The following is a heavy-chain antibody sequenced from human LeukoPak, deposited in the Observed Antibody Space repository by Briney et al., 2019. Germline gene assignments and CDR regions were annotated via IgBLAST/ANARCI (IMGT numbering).Heavy chain of an antibody. CDR2: IRYDGSNK. V-gene: IGHV3-30*02. Sequence: PGGSLRLSCAASGLTFSSYGMHWVRQAPGKGLEWVAFIRYDGSNKYYADSVKGRFTISRDNSKNTLYLQMNSLRAEDTAVYYCAKDQVGATMYFDYWGQGTLVTVSS. D-gene: IGHD1-26*01. J-gene: IGHJ4*02. CDR3: AKDQVGATMYFDY. CDR1: GLTFSSYG.